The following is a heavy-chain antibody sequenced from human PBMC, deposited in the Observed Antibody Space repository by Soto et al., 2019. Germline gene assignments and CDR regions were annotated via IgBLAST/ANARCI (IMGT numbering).Heavy chain of an antibody. CDR3: ARVGRGWYDGFDI. Sequence: GGSLRLSCAASGFTFSSYWMSWVRQAPGKGLEWVANIKQDGSEKYYVDSVKGRFTISRDNAKNSLYLQMNSLRAEDTAVYYCARVGRGWYDGFDIWGQGTMVTVSS. D-gene: IGHD6-19*01. CDR2: IKQDGSEK. V-gene: IGHV3-7*01. J-gene: IGHJ3*02. CDR1: GFTFSSYW.